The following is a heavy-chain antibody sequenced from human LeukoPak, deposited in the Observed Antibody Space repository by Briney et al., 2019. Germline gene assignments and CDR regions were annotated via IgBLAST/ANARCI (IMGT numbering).Heavy chain of an antibody. J-gene: IGHJ5*02. CDR3: ARGRGAEKWFWFDP. V-gene: IGHV3-23*01. Sequence: GGSLRLSCAASGFTFSSYAMSWVRQAPGKGLEWVSAISGSGGSTYYADSVKGRFTISRDNSKNTLYLQMNSLRAEDTAVYYCARGRGAEKWFWFDPWGQGTLVTVSS. D-gene: IGHD3-22*01. CDR2: ISGSGGST. CDR1: GFTFSSYA.